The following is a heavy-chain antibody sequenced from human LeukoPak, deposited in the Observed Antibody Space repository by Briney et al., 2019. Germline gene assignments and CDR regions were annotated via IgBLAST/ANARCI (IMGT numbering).Heavy chain of an antibody. V-gene: IGHV4-4*02. J-gene: IGHJ4*02. Sequence: SETLSLTCAVSGGSINSINWWPWVRQPPGKGLEWIGEIYHSGSTNYNPSLESRVTISADKSKNQFSLKLSSVTAADTAVYYCATRDYYDGSGYKFFDYWGQGTLVTVSS. CDR3: ATRDYYDGSGYKFFDY. D-gene: IGHD3-22*01. CDR2: IYHSGST. CDR1: GGSINSINW.